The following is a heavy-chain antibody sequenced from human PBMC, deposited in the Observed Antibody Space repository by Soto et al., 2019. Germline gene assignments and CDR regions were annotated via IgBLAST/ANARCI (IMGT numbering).Heavy chain of an antibody. D-gene: IGHD5-18*01. J-gene: IGHJ4*02. Sequence: LSLTCAVYGGSFSGYYWSWIRQPPGKGLEWIGEINHSGSTNYNPSLKSRVTISVDTSKNQFSLKLSSVTAADTAVYYCARGRYGTAMVYWGQGTLVTVSS. V-gene: IGHV4-34*01. CDR2: INHSGST. CDR3: ARGRYGTAMVY. CDR1: GGSFSGYY.